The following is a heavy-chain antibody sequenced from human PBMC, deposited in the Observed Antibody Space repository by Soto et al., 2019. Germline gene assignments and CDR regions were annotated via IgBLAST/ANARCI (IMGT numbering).Heavy chain of an antibody. J-gene: IGHJ4*02. CDR3: ARDSDALTSTFDY. Sequence: PGVSLRLSCAASGFTFTRYSMNWVRQAPGKGLERVSSFSSTTNYIYYGDSMKGRFTISRDSAKNTLYLEMNSLRAEDTAVYYYARDSDALTSTFDYWGQGTLVTVSS. CDR1: GFTFTRYS. V-gene: IGHV3-21*06. CDR2: FSSTTNYI. D-gene: IGHD2-2*01.